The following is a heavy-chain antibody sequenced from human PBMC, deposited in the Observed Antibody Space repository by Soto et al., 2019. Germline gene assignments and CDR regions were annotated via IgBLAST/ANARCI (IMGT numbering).Heavy chain of an antibody. V-gene: IGHV3-30*18. CDR3: AKDLLHKAVTTCGS. CDR1: GFTFSSYG. Sequence: QVQVVESGGGVVQPGRSLRLSCAASGFTFSSYGMHWVRQAPGKGLEWVAVISYHGNDKYYADSVKGRFTISRDNFKSTLYLQMSSLRAEETAINFWAKDLLHKAVTTCGSWGQGTLVTVSS. J-gene: IGHJ5*02. CDR2: ISYHGNDK. D-gene: IGHD4-17*01.